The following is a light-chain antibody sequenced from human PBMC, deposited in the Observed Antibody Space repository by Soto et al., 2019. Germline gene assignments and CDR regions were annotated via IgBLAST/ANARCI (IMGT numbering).Light chain of an antibody. CDR1: QGIRNF. CDR3: QKYSSVPV. V-gene: IGKV1-27*01. J-gene: IGKJ3*01. CDR2: AAS. Sequence: DIQMTQSPTSLSASVGGRVTITCRASQGIRNFVAWYQQKPGKAPKLLIYAASTLPSGVPSRFSGSGSGTDFTLTINSLQPEDVATYSCQKYSSVPVFGPGTKVEIK.